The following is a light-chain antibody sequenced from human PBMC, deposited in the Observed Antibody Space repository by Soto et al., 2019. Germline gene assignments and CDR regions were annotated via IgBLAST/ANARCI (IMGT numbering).Light chain of an antibody. CDR3: SSYAGSNNVV. CDR1: SSDVGGYNY. Sequence: QSVLSQPPSASGSPGQSVTISCTGTSSDVGGYNYVSWYQQHPGKAPKLMIYEVSKRPSGVPDRFSGSKSGNTASLTVSGLQAEDDSDYYCSSYAGSNNVVFGGGTKLTV. CDR2: EVS. J-gene: IGLJ2*01. V-gene: IGLV2-8*01.